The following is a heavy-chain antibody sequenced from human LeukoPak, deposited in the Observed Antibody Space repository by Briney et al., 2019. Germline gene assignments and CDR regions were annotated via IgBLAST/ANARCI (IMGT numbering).Heavy chain of an antibody. CDR2: ISYDGSNK. D-gene: IGHD1-26*01. V-gene: IGHV3-30-3*01. J-gene: IGHJ4*02. Sequence: GGSLRLSCAASGFTFSSYAMHWVRQAPGKGLEWVVVISYDGSNKYYADSAEGRFTISRDNSKNTLYLQMNSLRAGDTAVYYCAKDPIFSGSYGVFDYWGLGTLVTVSS. CDR3: AKDPIFSGSYGVFDY. CDR1: GFTFSSYA.